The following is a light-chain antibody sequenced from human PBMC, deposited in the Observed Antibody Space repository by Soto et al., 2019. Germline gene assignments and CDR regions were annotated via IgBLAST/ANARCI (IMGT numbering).Light chain of an antibody. V-gene: IGKV3-15*01. CDR1: QSVSSN. Sequence: EIVMTPSPATLSVSPWERATLSCRASQSVSSNLAWYQQKPGQAPRLLIYGASTRATGIPARFSGSGSGTEFTLTIDSLQSEDFAVYYCQQYNNWPRTFGQGTKVDIK. CDR2: GAS. CDR3: QQYNNWPRT. J-gene: IGKJ1*01.